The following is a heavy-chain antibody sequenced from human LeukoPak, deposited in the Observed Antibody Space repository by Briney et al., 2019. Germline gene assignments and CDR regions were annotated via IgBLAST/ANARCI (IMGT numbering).Heavy chain of an antibody. V-gene: IGHV4-59*01. CDR1: GGSMSGYY. J-gene: IGHJ4*02. D-gene: IGHD3-9*01. CDR2: IYDSGST. CDR3: ARSTPDDWSDC. Sequence: SETLSLTCTVSGGSMSGYYWSWIRQPPGKGLEWIGYIYDSGSTNYNPSLKSRVTISVDTSKNHFSLKLISVTAADTAVYYCARSTPDDWSDCWGQGTWSPSP.